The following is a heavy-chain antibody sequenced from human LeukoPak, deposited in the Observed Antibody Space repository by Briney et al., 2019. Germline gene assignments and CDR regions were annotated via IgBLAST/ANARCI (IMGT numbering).Heavy chain of an antibody. CDR2: IIPILGIA. CDR1: GGTFSSYA. V-gene: IGHV1-69*04. D-gene: IGHD3-10*01. Sequence: SVKVSCKASGGTFSSYAISWVRQAPGQVLEWMGRIIPILGIANYAQKFQGRVTITADKSRSTAYMELSSLRSEDTAVYYCAVRSGELFGSSYFDYWGQGTLVTVSS. CDR3: AVRSGELFGSSYFDY. J-gene: IGHJ4*02.